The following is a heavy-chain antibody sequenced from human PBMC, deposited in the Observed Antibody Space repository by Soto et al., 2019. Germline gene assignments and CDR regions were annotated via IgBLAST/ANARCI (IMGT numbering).Heavy chain of an antibody. CDR2: ISYDGSNK. J-gene: IGHJ4*02. Sequence: PGGSLRLSCAASGFTFSSYGMHWVRQAPGKGLEWVAVISYDGSNKYYADSVKGRFTISRDNSKNTLYLQMNSLRAEDTAVYYCAKDVLLWSEYDYWGQGTLVTVSS. CDR3: AKDVLLWSEYDY. D-gene: IGHD3-10*01. V-gene: IGHV3-30*18. CDR1: GFTFSSYG.